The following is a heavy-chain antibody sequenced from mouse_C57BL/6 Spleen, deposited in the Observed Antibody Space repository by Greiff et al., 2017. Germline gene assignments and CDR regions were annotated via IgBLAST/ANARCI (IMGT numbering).Heavy chain of an antibody. D-gene: IGHD3-2*02. CDR3: AREGGSSGTGWFAY. J-gene: IGHJ3*01. CDR2: IYPGDGDT. Sequence: QVQLQQSGAELVKPGASVKISCKASGYAFSSYWMNWVKQRPGKGLEWIGQIYPGDGDTNYNGKFKGKATLTADKSSSTAYMQLSSLTSEDSAVYVCAREGGSSGTGWFAYWGQGTLVTVSA. V-gene: IGHV1-80*01. CDR1: GYAFSSYW.